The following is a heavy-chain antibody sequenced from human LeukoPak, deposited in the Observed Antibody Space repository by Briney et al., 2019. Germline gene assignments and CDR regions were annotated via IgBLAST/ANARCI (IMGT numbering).Heavy chain of an antibody. CDR1: GLTVNNNY. Sequence: GGSLRLSCAASGLTVNNNYMNWVRQAPGKGLEWVSALYIGGNTYYADSVRGRFTISRDNSKNTQYLQMNSLRAEDTAIYYCMTAAGYNFGQYWGQGTLVTVSS. J-gene: IGHJ4*02. CDR3: MTAAGYNFGQY. V-gene: IGHV3-53*01. D-gene: IGHD5-18*01. CDR2: LYIGGNT.